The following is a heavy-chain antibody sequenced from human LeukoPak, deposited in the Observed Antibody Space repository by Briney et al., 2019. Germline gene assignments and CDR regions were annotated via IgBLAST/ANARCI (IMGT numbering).Heavy chain of an antibody. Sequence: ASVKLSCNTSGYRFTDYFMHWVRHAAGQGLEWMGWINPNSGGTNYAQKFQGRVTMTRDKSISTAYMELSRMRSDDTAVYSCARDLGIYCARTSCPSDYWGQGTLVTASS. J-gene: IGHJ4*02. V-gene: IGHV1-2*02. D-gene: IGHD2-2*01. CDR1: GYRFTDYF. CDR2: INPNSGGT. CDR3: ARDLGIYCARTSCPSDY.